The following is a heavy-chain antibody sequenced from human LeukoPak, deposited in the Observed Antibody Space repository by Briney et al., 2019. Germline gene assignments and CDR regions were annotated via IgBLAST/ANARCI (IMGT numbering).Heavy chain of an antibody. CDR3: VTSSAVGGAQRAFDY. Sequence: ASVKVSCKASRYTFTGYYIHWVRQAPGQGLEWLGWINPNAGDTKYAQKFQGRVTVTRDTSISTAYMELSRLRSDDTAVYYCVTSSAVGGAQRAFDYWGQGSLVTVSS. CDR1: RYTFTGYY. CDR2: INPNAGDT. J-gene: IGHJ4*02. V-gene: IGHV1-2*02. D-gene: IGHD3-10*01.